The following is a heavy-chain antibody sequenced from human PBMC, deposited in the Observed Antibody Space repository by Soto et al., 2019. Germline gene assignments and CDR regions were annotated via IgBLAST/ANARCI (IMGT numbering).Heavy chain of an antibody. Sequence: SSVKVSCKASGGTFSSYAISWERQAPGQGLEWMAGIIPILFTETYAQKFQGRVTIIADECTSTAYMELSSLRSEDTAVYYCARGPLRFLEWFPNWFDPWGQGTLVTVSS. J-gene: IGHJ5*02. CDR1: GGTFSSYA. CDR2: IIPILFTE. V-gene: IGHV1-69*13. D-gene: IGHD3-3*01. CDR3: ARGPLRFLEWFPNWFDP.